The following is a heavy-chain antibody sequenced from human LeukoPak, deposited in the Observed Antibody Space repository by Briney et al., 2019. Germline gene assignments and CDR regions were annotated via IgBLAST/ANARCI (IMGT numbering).Heavy chain of an antibody. CDR2: ISAYNGNT. CDR1: GYTFTSYG. J-gene: IGHJ4*02. D-gene: IGHD4-11*01. V-gene: IGHV1-18*01. CDR3: ARIDHLDYSNFLDY. Sequence: ASVKVSCKATGYTFTSYGISSVRQAPGQGVEWMGWISAYNGNTNYAQKLQGRVTMTTDTSTSTAYMELRSLRSDDTAVYYCARIDHLDYSNFLDYWGRRTLVTVSS.